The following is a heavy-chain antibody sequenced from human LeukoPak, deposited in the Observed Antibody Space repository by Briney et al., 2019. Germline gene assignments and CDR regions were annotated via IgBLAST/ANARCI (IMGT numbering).Heavy chain of an antibody. CDR3: ATSESQTKFDY. Sequence: GASLQISCKTSGYNFATYWIGWVRQMPGKGLEWMGIIFPGDSDTIYSPSFQGQVTISADKSINTAYLQWSSLKASDTAMYFCATSESQTKFDYWGQGTQVIVSS. V-gene: IGHV5-51*01. CDR1: GYNFATYW. D-gene: IGHD1/OR15-1a*01. CDR2: IFPGDSDT. J-gene: IGHJ4*02.